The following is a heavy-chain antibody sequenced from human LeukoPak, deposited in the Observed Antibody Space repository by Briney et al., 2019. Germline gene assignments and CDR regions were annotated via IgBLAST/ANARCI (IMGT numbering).Heavy chain of an antibody. CDR2: ISSSSSNI. Sequence: GGSLRLSCTASGFTFSRCAMNWVRQAPGKGLEWVSYISSSSSNIHYADSVKGRFTISRDNAKNSLYLQMSSLRAEDTAVYYCARDLSYGSSWYYYFDYWGQGTLVTVSS. CDR3: ARDLSYGSSWYYYFDY. V-gene: IGHV3-48*01. CDR1: GFTFSRCA. J-gene: IGHJ4*02. D-gene: IGHD6-13*01.